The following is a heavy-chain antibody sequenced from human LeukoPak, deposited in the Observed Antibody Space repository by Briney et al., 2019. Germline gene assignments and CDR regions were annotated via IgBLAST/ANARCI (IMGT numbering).Heavy chain of an antibody. CDR3: ARDGYNYGLDY. Sequence: GGTLRLSCAASGFTFSSYEMNWVRQAPGKGLEWVSYISSRGSTKYYADSVRGRFTISRDNAKNSLYLQMNSLRAEDTAVYYCARDGYNYGLDYWGQGGLVTVSS. CDR1: GFTFSSYE. J-gene: IGHJ4*02. D-gene: IGHD5-18*01. V-gene: IGHV3-48*03. CDR2: ISSRGSTK.